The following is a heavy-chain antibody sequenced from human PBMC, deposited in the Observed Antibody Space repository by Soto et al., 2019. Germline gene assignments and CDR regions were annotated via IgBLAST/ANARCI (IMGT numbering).Heavy chain of an antibody. CDR1: GYSFTNYA. CDR2: INDGNGNT. Sequence: QVQFVQSGAEVKKPGASVKVSCKASGYSFTNYAMHWVRQAPGQRLEWMGWINDGNGNTKYSQKFQGRVTITRDTSASTDDMELSSLRSDDTALYYCARGVFYSYGIFDYWGQGTLVTVSS. CDR3: ARGVFYSYGIFDY. V-gene: IGHV1-3*01. J-gene: IGHJ4*02. D-gene: IGHD5-18*01.